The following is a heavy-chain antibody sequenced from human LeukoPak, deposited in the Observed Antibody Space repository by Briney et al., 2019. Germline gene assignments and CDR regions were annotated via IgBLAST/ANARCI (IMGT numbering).Heavy chain of an antibody. CDR3: ARGLGYGSGLSSNWFDP. V-gene: IGHV4-38-2*02. J-gene: IGHJ5*02. Sequence: PSETLSLTCTVSGYSISSGYYWGWIRQPPGKGLEWIGSIYHSGSTYYNPSLKSRVTISVDTSKNQFSLKLSSVTAADTAVYYCARGLGYGSGLSSNWFDPWGQGTLVTVAS. CDR1: GYSISSGYY. D-gene: IGHD3-10*01. CDR2: IYHSGST.